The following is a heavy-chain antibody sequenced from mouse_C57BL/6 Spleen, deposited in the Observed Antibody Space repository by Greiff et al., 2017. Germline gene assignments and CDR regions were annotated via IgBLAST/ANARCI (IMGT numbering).Heavy chain of an antibody. CDR3: AREGVLTTVEGYFDY. J-gene: IGHJ2*01. V-gene: IGHV1-72*01. Sequence: QVQLKQPGAELVKPGASVKLSCKASGYTFTSYWMHWVKQRPGRGLEWIGRIDPNSGGTKYNEKFKSKATLTVDKPSSTAYMQLSSLTSEDSAVYYCAREGVLTTVEGYFDYWGQGTTLTVSS. CDR2: IDPNSGGT. D-gene: IGHD1-1*01. CDR1: GYTFTSYW.